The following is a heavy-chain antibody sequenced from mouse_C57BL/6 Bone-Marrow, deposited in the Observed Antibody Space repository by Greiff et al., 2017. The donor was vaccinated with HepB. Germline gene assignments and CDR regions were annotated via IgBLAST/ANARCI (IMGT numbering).Heavy chain of an antibody. CDR2: IDPSDSYT. CDR1: GYTFTSYW. CDR3: ARIYYGNLAWFAY. D-gene: IGHD2-1*01. Sequence: VQLQQPGAELVMPGASVKLSCKASGYTFTSYWMHWVKQRPGQGLEWIGEIDPSDSYTNYNQKFKGKSTLTVDKSSSTAYMQLSSLTSEDSAVYSCARIYYGNLAWFAYWGQGTLVTVSA. V-gene: IGHV1-69*01. J-gene: IGHJ3*01.